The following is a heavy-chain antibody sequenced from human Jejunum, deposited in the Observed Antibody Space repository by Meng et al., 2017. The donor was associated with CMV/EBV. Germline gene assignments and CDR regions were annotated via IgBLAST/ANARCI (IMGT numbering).Heavy chain of an antibody. D-gene: IGHD2-2*02. Sequence: ISSSSYYWGWVRQPPGKGLEWIGSITYRGTTYYNPSLRSRVTISLDTSRKQFSLKLNSVTAADTAVYHCARGCYTTSCYRGSFDYWGQGTLVTVSS. CDR3: ARGCYTTSCYRGSFDY. CDR2: ITYRGTT. J-gene: IGHJ4*02. CDR1: ISSSSYY. V-gene: IGHV4-39*07.